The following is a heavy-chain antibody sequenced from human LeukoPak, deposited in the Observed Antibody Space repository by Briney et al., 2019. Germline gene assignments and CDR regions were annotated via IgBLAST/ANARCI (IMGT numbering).Heavy chain of an antibody. CDR3: AKDGGKYYDFWSGYLKTHFDY. J-gene: IGHJ4*02. CDR1: GFTFSSYA. Sequence: GGSLRLSCAASGFTFSSYAVSWVRQAPGKGLEWVSAISGSGGSTYYADSVKGRFTISRDNSKNTLYLQMNSLRAEDTAVYYCAKDGGKYYDFWSGYLKTHFDYWGQGTLVTVSS. D-gene: IGHD3-3*01. V-gene: IGHV3-23*01. CDR2: ISGSGGST.